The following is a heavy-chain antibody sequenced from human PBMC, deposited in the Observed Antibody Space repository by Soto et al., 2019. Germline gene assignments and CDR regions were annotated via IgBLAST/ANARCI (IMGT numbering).Heavy chain of an antibody. D-gene: IGHD3-22*01. CDR3: AKDRRTSHYYDSSGYYAGPFDY. Sequence: GGSLRLSCVGSGFTFSNYWMHWVRQAPGKGLEWVSAISGSGGSTYCADSVKGRFTISRDNSKNTLYLQMNSLRAEDTAVYYCAKDRRTSHYYDSSGYYAGPFDYWGQGTLVTVSS. CDR1: GFTFSNYW. V-gene: IGHV3-23*01. CDR2: ISGSGGST. J-gene: IGHJ4*02.